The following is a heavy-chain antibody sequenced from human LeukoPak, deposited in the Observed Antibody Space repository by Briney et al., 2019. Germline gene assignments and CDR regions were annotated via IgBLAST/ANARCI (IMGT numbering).Heavy chain of an antibody. CDR3: AKDRAVFAGFDP. CDR2: IWYDGSNK. J-gene: IGHJ5*02. D-gene: IGHD3-10*02. V-gene: IGHV3-33*06. CDR1: GFTFNSYG. Sequence: PGRSLRLSCAASGFTFNSYGMHWVRQAPGKGLEWVAVIWYDGSNKYYADSVKGRFTISRDNSKNTLYLQMNSLRAEDTAVYYCAKDRAVFAGFDPWGQGTLVTVSS.